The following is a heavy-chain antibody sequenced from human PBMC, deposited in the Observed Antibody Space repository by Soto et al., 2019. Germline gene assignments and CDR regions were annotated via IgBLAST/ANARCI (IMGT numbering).Heavy chain of an antibody. J-gene: IGHJ4*02. Sequence: SETLSLTCTVSGGSISSSSYYWGWIRQPPGKGLEWIGSIYYSGSTYYNPSLKSRVTISVDTSKNQFSLKLGSVTAADTAVYYCARHYLLSRSWFKHLVYWGQGTLVTVSS. CDR2: IYYSGST. CDR3: ARHYLLSRSWFKHLVY. D-gene: IGHD6-13*01. V-gene: IGHV4-39*01. CDR1: GGSISSSSYY.